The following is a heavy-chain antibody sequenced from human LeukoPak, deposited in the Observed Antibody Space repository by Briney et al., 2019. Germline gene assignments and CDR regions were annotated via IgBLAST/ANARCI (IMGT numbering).Heavy chain of an antibody. Sequence: GGSLRLSCAASGFTFSNYSMNWVRQAPGKGLEWVSSISSSSSYIYYADSVKGRFTISRDNAKNSLYLQMNSLRAEDTAVYYCLPYYDFWSGYYYFDYWGQGTLVTVSS. J-gene: IGHJ4*02. V-gene: IGHV3-21*01. CDR2: ISSSSSYI. CDR1: GFTFSNYS. CDR3: LPYYDFWSGYYYFDY. D-gene: IGHD3-3*01.